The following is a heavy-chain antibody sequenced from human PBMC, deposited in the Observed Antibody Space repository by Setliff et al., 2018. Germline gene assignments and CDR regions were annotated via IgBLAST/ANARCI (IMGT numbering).Heavy chain of an antibody. CDR3: ARERTTNWEGYYFDY. CDR1: GGTFSSYA. V-gene: IGHV1-69*10. Sequence: SVKVSCKASGGTFSSYAISWVRQAPGQGLEWMGGIIPILGIANYAPKFQGRVTITADESTSTAYMELSSLRSEDTAVYYCARERTTNWEGYYFDYWSQGTLVTVSS. D-gene: IGHD7-27*01. CDR2: IIPILGIA. J-gene: IGHJ4*02.